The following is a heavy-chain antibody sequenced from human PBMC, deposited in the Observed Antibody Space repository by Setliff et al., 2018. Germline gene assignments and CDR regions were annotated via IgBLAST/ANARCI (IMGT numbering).Heavy chain of an antibody. CDR2: IYTSGST. Sequence: LSLTCTVSGGSISSSSYYWSWIRQPAGKGLEWIGRIYTSGSTNYNPSLKSRVTISVDTSKNQFSLKLSSVTAADTAVYYCARGAGWCCDSSGYYYDYWGQGTLVTVPS. V-gene: IGHV4-61*02. D-gene: IGHD3-22*01. CDR3: ARGAGWCCDSSGYYYDY. CDR1: GGSISSSSYY. J-gene: IGHJ4*02.